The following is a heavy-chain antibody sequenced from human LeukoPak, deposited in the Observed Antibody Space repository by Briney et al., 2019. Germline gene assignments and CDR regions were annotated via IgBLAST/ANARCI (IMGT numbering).Heavy chain of an antibody. CDR3: ARGYCSSTSCSSADFDY. Sequence: ASVKVSCKASGYTFTSYGISWVRQAPGQGLEWMGWISAYNGNTNYAQKLQGRVTVTTDTSTNTAYMELRSLRSDDTAVYYCARGYCSSTSCSSADFDYWGQGTLVTVSS. J-gene: IGHJ4*02. V-gene: IGHV1-18*04. CDR1: GYTFTSYG. D-gene: IGHD2-2*01. CDR2: ISAYNGNT.